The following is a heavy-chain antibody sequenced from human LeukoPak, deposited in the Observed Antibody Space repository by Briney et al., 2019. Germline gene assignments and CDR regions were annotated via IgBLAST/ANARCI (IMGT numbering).Heavy chain of an antibody. D-gene: IGHD5-12*01. J-gene: IGHJ4*02. CDR2: IYTGGIT. CDR1: GFTVNSNY. Sequence: GGSLRLSCAASGFTVNSNYMNWVRQAPGKGLEWVSVIYTGGITCYADSVKGRFTISRDNAKNTLYLQMNSLRAEDTAIYYCATERGNSGFFDYWGQGTLVTVSS. V-gene: IGHV3-53*01. CDR3: ATERGNSGFFDY.